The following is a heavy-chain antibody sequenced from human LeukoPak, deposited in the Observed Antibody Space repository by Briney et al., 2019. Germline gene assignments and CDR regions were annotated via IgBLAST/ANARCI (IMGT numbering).Heavy chain of an antibody. Sequence: GGSLRLSCAASGFTFDDYAMHWVRQAPGKGLEWVSGISWNSGSIGYADSVKGRFTISGDNSKHTLYLQMNSLRAEDTAVYYCAKDWPSSGFDYWGQGTLVTVSS. CDR1: GFTFDDYA. CDR2: ISWNSGSI. J-gene: IGHJ4*02. CDR3: AKDWPSSGFDY. V-gene: IGHV3-9*01. D-gene: IGHD2-2*01.